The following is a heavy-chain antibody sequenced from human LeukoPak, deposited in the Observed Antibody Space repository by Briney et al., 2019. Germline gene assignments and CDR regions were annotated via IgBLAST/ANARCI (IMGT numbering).Heavy chain of an antibody. V-gene: IGHV1-18*01. CDR1: GFTFTKHG. D-gene: IGHD1-26*01. Sequence: ASVKVSCKTSGFTFTKHGISWVRQAPGQGPEWMGWISAYNGDTCYAQKFQGRLTMTTDTSTSTAYMDLRSLRSDDTAVYYCARPGNTHDYFDYWGQGTLVTVSS. J-gene: IGHJ4*02. CDR3: ARPGNTHDYFDY. CDR2: ISAYNGDT.